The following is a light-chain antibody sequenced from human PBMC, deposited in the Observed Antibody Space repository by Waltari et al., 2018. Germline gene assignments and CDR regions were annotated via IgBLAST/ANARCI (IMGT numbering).Light chain of an antibody. CDR2: WAS. CDR3: QQYYSCPYT. J-gene: IGKJ2*01. CDR1: QSVLSSSNNQNY. Sequence: DIVMTQSPDSLAVSLGERATINCKSSQSVLSSSNNQNYLTWYQQKPGQPPKLLIYWASTRGSGVPDRFSGSGSGTDFTLTISSLQAEDVAVYYGQQYYSCPYTFGQGTKLEIK. V-gene: IGKV4-1*01.